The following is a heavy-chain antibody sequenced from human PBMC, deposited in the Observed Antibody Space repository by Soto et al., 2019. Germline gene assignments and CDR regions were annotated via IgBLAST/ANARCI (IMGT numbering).Heavy chain of an antibody. CDR1: GGSINSDHYY. V-gene: IGHV4-30-4*01. CDR3: ARAYDFWNGYYSAQYYFDF. J-gene: IGHJ4*02. CDR2: ISYSGST. D-gene: IGHD3-3*01. Sequence: QVQLQESGPGLVKPSQTLSLTCTVSGGSINSDHYYWSWLRQPPGKGLEWLGYISYSGSTYYNPSLKSRIFISVDTTKNQLSLKLISVTAADTAVYYCARAYDFWNGYYSAQYYFDFWGQGTLVTVSS.